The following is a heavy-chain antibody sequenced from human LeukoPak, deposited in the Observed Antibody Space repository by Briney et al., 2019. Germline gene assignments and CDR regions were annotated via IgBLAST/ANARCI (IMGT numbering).Heavy chain of an antibody. J-gene: IGHJ3*02. D-gene: IGHD4-17*01. Sequence: GGSLRLSCAASGFTFSSYEMNWVRQAPGKGLEWVSYISSSGSTIYYADSVKGRFTISRDNAKDSLYLQMNSLRAEDTAVYYCAREPLSVYTVNDAFDIWGQGTMVTVSS. V-gene: IGHV3-48*03. CDR1: GFTFSSYE. CDR2: ISSSGSTI. CDR3: AREPLSVYTVNDAFDI.